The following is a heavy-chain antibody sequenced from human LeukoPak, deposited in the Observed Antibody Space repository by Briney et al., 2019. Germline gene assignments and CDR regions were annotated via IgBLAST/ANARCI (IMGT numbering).Heavy chain of an antibody. Sequence: GGSLTLSCAASGFTFDDYAMHWLRQAPGKGLDWVSGISWYSGSIGYADSVKGRFTIFRDNAKNSLYLQMNSLRAEDTALYYCAKDIAFLKRGDYLFDYWGQGTLVTVSS. J-gene: IGHJ4*02. CDR2: ISWYSGSI. CDR3: AKDIAFLKRGDYLFDY. V-gene: IGHV3-9*01. CDR1: GFTFDDYA. D-gene: IGHD4-17*01.